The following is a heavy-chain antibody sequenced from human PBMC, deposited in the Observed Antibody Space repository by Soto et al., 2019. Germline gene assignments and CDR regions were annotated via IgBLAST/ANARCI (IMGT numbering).Heavy chain of an antibody. V-gene: IGHV4-34*01. CDR3: ARGQEGITMVRGVNPSGYYFDY. Sequence: SETLSLTCAVYGGSFSGYYWSWIRQPPGKGLEWIGEINHSGSTNYNPSLKSRVTISVDTSKNQFSLKLSSVTAADTAVYYCARGQEGITMVRGVNPSGYYFDYWGQGTLVTVSS. CDR1: GGSFSGYY. CDR2: INHSGST. J-gene: IGHJ4*02. D-gene: IGHD3-10*01.